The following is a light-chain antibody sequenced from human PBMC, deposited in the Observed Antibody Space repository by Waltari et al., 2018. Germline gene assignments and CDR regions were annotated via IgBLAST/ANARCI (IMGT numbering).Light chain of an antibody. CDR2: DDS. V-gene: IGLV3-21*02. J-gene: IGLJ3*02. Sequence: SSVLTQSPSVSVAPGQTARIPCGGDNIGSKSVHWYQQKPGQAPVLVVYDDSDRPSGSPERFSGSNSGNTATLTISRVEAGDEADYYCQVWDGSSDHWVFGGGTKLTVL. CDR3: QVWDGSSDHWV. CDR1: NIGSKS.